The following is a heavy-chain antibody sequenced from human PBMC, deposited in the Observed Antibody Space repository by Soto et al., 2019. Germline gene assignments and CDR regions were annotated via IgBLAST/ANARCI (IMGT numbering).Heavy chain of an antibody. CDR2: INHLGSI. D-gene: IGHD2-21*01. CDR1: GGSLSDYF. CDR3: ARGGISHWAYFYYMDV. V-gene: IGHV4-34*01. Sequence: SEPLSLTCVVSGGSLSDYFWSWIRQPPGMALECIGEINHLGSINYNPSLKSRVTMSVDTSKNQFSLTLNSVTAADTATYYCARGGISHWAYFYYMDVWDRGTTVTVSS. J-gene: IGHJ6*03.